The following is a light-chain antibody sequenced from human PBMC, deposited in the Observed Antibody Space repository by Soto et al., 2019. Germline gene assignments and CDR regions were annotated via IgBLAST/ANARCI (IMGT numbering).Light chain of an antibody. V-gene: IGKV1-39*01. CDR3: QQSYTTRPLT. Sequence: DFQLTQSPSSLSASVGDRVTITCRASQTVTNYLHWYQQKPGKAPKLLIYADSNLQSGVPSRFGASGSGTDFTLTISGLQPEDFATYYCQQSYTTRPLTFGGGTKVESK. CDR2: ADS. CDR1: QTVTNY. J-gene: IGKJ4*01.